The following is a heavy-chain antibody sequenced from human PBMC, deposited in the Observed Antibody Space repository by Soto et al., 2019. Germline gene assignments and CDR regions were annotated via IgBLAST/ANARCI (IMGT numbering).Heavy chain of an antibody. J-gene: IGHJ4*02. CDR3: ARGYGLVINYYDSSDYFDY. D-gene: IGHD3-22*01. CDR2: IWYDGSNK. V-gene: IGHV3-33*01. Sequence: QVQLVESGGGVVQPGRSLRLSCAASGFTFSSYGMHWVRQAPGKGLEWVAVIWYDGSNKYYADSVKGRFTISRDNSKNTLYLQMNSLRAEDTAVYYCARGYGLVINYYDSSDYFDYWGQGTLVTVSS. CDR1: GFTFSSYG.